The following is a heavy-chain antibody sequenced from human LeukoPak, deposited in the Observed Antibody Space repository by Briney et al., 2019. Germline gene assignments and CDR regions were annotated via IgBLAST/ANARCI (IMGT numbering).Heavy chain of an antibody. CDR1: GFTFSSYE. D-gene: IGHD5-24*01. CDR2: ISSSGSTI. CDR3: AREGDGRYYYMDV. J-gene: IGHJ6*03. V-gene: IGHV3-48*03. Sequence: GGSLRLSCAASGFTFSSYEMNWVRQAPGKGLEWVSYISSSGSTIYYADSVKGRFTISRDNAKNSLYLQMNSLRAEDTAVYYCAREGDGRYYYMDVWGKGTTVTISS.